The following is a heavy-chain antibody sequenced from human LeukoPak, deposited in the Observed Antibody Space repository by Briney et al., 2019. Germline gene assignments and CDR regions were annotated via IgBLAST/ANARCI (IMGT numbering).Heavy chain of an antibody. Sequence: GGSLRLSCAASGFTFSSFAMSWVRQAPGRGLEWVSAISGSGGSTYYADSVKGRFTISRDNSKNTLYLQMNSLRAEDTAVYYCAKERLWFGELFSANWFDPWGQGTLVTVSS. CDR3: AKERLWFGELFSANWFDP. V-gene: IGHV3-23*01. D-gene: IGHD3-10*01. CDR1: GFTFSSFA. J-gene: IGHJ5*02. CDR2: ISGSGGST.